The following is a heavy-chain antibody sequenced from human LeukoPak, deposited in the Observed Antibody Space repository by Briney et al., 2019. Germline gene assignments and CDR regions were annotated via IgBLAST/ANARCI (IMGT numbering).Heavy chain of an antibody. CDR2: IYYTGTT. J-gene: IGHJ6*02. D-gene: IGHD4/OR15-4a*01. V-gene: IGHV4-59*01. CDR1: GGSISHYY. Sequence: SETLSLTCTVSGGSISHYYWSRIRQPPGKGPEWIGYIYYTGTTNYNPSLKSRVTISVDTSKNQFSLKLNSVTAADTAVYYCAREDPQTKVPEGMDVWGQGTTVTVSS. CDR3: AREDPQTKVPEGMDV.